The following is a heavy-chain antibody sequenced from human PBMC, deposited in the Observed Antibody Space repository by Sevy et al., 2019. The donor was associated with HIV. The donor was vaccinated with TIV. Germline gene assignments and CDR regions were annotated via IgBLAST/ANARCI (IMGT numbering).Heavy chain of an antibody. CDR3: ARALNTIFGVPPSY. Sequence: GGSLRLSCAASGFTFSSYSMNWVRQAPGKGLEWVSSISSSSSYIYYADSVKGRFTISRDNAKNSLYLQMNSLRAEDTAVYYSARALNTIFGVPPSYWGQGTLVTVSS. CDR2: ISSSSSYI. D-gene: IGHD3-3*01. V-gene: IGHV3-21*01. CDR1: GFTFSSYS. J-gene: IGHJ4*02.